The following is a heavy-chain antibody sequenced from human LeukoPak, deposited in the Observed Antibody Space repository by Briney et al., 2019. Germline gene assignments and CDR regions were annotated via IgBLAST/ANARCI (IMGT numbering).Heavy chain of an antibody. CDR3: ARDEGLVGATNAFDI. Sequence: SETLSLTCTVSGGSISSSSYYWGWIRQPPGKGLEWIGSIYYSGSTNYNPSLKSRVTISVDTSKNQFSLKLSSVTAADTAVYYCARDEGLVGATNAFDIWGQGTMVTVSS. CDR2: IYYSGST. J-gene: IGHJ3*02. V-gene: IGHV4-39*07. CDR1: GGSISSSSYY. D-gene: IGHD1-26*01.